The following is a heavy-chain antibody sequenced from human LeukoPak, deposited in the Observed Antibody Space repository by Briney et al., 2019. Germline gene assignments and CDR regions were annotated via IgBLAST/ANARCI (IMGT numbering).Heavy chain of an antibody. CDR3: ARDQTDYYQGYHY. V-gene: IGHV3-7*01. CDR1: GFTFSSYW. D-gene: IGHD3-10*01. Sequence: GGSLRLSCAASGFTFSSYWMTWVRQAPGKGLEWVANIKQDGGEKYYVDSVKGRFTISRDNAKNSLYLQMNSLRAEDTAMYYCARDQTDYYQGYHYWDQGTLVTVSS. CDR2: IKQDGGEK. J-gene: IGHJ4*02.